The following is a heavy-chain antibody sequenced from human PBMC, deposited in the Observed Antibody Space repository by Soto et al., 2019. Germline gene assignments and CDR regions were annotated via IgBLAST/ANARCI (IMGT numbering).Heavy chain of an antibody. J-gene: IGHJ4*02. CDR1: GFTFSSYS. CDR2: IRSSSSTI. CDR3: ARVDTAMVPFDY. Sequence: GGSLRLSCAASGFTFSSYSMNWVRQAPGKGLEWVSYIRSSSSTIYYADSVKGRFTISRDNAKNSLYLQMNSLRAEDTAVYYCARVDTAMVPFDYWGQGTLVTVSS. D-gene: IGHD5-18*01. V-gene: IGHV3-48*04.